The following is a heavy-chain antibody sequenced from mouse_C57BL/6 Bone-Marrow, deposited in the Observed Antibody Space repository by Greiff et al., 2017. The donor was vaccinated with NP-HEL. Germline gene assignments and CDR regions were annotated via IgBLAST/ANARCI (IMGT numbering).Heavy chain of an antibody. CDR2: IYPRSGNT. J-gene: IGHJ2*01. CDR1: GYTFTSYG. Sequence: VQLQESGAELARPGASVKLSCKASGYTFTSYGISWVKQRTGQGLEWIGEIYPRSGNTYYNEKFKGKATLTADKASSTAYMELRCLTSEDSAVYFCARGIITTVVATVDYWGQGTTLTVSS. V-gene: IGHV1-81*01. CDR3: ARGIITTVVATVDY. D-gene: IGHD1-1*01.